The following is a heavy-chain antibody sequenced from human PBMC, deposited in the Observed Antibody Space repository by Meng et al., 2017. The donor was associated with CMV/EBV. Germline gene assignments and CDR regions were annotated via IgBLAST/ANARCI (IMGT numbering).Heavy chain of an antibody. CDR1: GFTFSSYG. V-gene: IGHV3-48*04. D-gene: IGHD6-19*01. CDR2: ITSSSSTI. J-gene: IGHJ4*02. CDR3: ARGYSSGWYGGRANDY. Sequence: GRSLRLSCAASGFTFSSYGMHWVRQAPGKGLEWLSYITSSSSTIYYADSVKGRFTISRDNAKNSLYLQMNSLRAEDTAVYYCARGYSSGWYGGRANDYWGQGTLVTVSS.